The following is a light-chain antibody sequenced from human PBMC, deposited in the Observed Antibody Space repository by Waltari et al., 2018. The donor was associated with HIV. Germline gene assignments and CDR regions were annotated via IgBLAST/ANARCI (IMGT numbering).Light chain of an antibody. J-gene: IGKJ5*01. CDR2: GAS. V-gene: IGKV3-15*01. Sequence: EIVMIQSQATLSVSPGERAPLSCRASQSVSSNLAWYQHSPGQSPRLLIYGASTRATGIPGRFSGSGSGTEFTLTISSLQSEDFAVYYCQQYDKWPRGTFGQGTRVEIK. CDR3: QQYDKWPRGT. CDR1: QSVSSN.